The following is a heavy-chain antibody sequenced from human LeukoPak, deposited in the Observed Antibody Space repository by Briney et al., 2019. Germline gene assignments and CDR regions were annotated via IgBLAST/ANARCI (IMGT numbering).Heavy chain of an antibody. V-gene: IGHV1-2*04. CDR1: GYTFTGYY. CDR3: ARDRSRAVLDAFDI. J-gene: IGHJ3*02. Sequence: ASVKVSCKASGYTFTGYYMHWVRQAPGQGLEWMGWINPNSGGTNYAQKFQGWVTMTRDTSISTAYMELRSLRSDDTAVYYCARDRSRAVLDAFDIWGQGTMVTVSS. CDR2: INPNSGGT. D-gene: IGHD6-19*01.